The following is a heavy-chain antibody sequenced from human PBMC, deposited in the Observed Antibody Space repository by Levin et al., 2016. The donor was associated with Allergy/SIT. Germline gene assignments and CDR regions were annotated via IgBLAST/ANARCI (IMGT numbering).Heavy chain of an antibody. D-gene: IGHD6-13*01. CDR3: AITRSSWYPYYRIGMDV. J-gene: IGHJ6*02. CDR2: IYPGDSDT. Sequence: VRQMPGKGLEWMGIIYPGDSDTRYSPSFQGQVTISADKSISTAYLQWSSLKASDTAMYYCAITRSSWYPYYRIGMDVWGQGTTVTVSS. V-gene: IGHV5-51*01.